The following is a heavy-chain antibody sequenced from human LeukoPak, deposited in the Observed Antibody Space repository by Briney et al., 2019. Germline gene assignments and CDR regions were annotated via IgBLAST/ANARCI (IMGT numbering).Heavy chain of an antibody. CDR3: TRGYCSGGSCYHFDY. V-gene: IGHV3-49*03. CDR1: GFTFSSYA. Sequence: PGGSLRLSCAASGFTFSSYAMSWFRQAPGKGLEWVGFIRSKAYGGTTEYAASVKGRFTISRDDSKSIAYLQMNSLKTEDTAVYYCTRGYCSGGSCYHFDYWGQGTLVTVSS. D-gene: IGHD2-15*01. J-gene: IGHJ4*02. CDR2: IRSKAYGGTT.